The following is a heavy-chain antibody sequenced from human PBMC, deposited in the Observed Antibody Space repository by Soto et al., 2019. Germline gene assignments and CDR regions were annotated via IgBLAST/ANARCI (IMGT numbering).Heavy chain of an antibody. Sequence: ASVKVSCKVSGYTLTELSMHWVRQAPGKGLEWMGGIDPEDGNTIYAQKFQGRVTMTRNTSTSTAYMELSSLRSEDTAVYYCARGKPSYYDFWSGYYFSQHAFDIWGQGTMVTVSS. D-gene: IGHD3-3*01. V-gene: IGHV1-24*01. CDR1: GYTLTELS. CDR2: IDPEDGNT. J-gene: IGHJ3*02. CDR3: ARGKPSYYDFWSGYYFSQHAFDI.